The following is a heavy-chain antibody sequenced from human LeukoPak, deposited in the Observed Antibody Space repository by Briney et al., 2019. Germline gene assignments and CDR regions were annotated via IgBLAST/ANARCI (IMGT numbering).Heavy chain of an antibody. Sequence: GGSLRLSCAASGFTFSSYGMHWVRQAPGKGLEWVAVIWYDGSNKYYADSVKGRFTISRDNSKSTLYLQMNSLRAEDTAVYYCARVTDSSGWYWYFDYWGQGTLVTVSS. CDR1: GFTFSSYG. V-gene: IGHV3-33*01. CDR2: IWYDGSNK. CDR3: ARVTDSSGWYWYFDY. J-gene: IGHJ4*02. D-gene: IGHD6-19*01.